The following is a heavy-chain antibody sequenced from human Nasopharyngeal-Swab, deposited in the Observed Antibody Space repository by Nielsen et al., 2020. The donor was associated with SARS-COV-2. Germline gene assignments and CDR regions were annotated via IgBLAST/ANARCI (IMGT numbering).Heavy chain of an antibody. CDR2: IYYSGST. CDR1: GGSFSGYY. D-gene: IGHD1-26*01. V-gene: IGHV4-59*13. Sequence: SGTLSLTCAVYGGSFSGYYWSWIRQPPGKGLEWIGYIYYSGSTNYNPSLKSRVTISVDTSKNQFSLKVSSVTAADTAVYYCAGKSGSYYYYYGMDVWGQGTTVTVSS. J-gene: IGHJ6*02. CDR3: AGKSGSYYYYYGMDV.